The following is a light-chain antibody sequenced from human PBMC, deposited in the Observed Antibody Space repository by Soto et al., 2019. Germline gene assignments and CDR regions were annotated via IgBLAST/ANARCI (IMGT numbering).Light chain of an antibody. CDR3: QQYNNWPKHT. CDR1: QSVSGN. J-gene: IGKJ2*01. V-gene: IGKV3-15*01. Sequence: EIVMTQSPATLSVSPGERATLSCRASQSVSGNLAWYQQKPGQAPRLLIYGASTRATGVPARFSGSGSGTLFTLTISSLQSEDSAVYYCQQYNNWPKHTFGQGTKLEIK. CDR2: GAS.